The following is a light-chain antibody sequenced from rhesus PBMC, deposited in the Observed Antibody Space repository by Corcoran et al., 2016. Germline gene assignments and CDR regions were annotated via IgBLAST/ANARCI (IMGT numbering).Light chain of an antibody. J-gene: IGLJ1*01. CDR3: CSYRINNTYM. Sequence: QSALTQPPSVSKSLGQSVTISCAGTNSDIGAYDGVSWYQQYPGTAPRLLIYEVNKRPSGVSDRFSGSKSGNTASLTISGLRDEDVGHYHCCSYRINNTYMFGSGTRLTV. CDR1: NSDIGAYDG. CDR2: EVN. V-gene: IGLV2-38*01.